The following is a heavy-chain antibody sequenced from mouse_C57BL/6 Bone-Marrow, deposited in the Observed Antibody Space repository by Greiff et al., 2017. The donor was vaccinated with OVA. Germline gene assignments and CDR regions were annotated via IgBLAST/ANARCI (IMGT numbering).Heavy chain of an antibody. CDR1: GYTFTDYK. J-gene: IGHJ2*01. CDR3: ARSLWLRFFDY. Sequence: EVKLMESGPELVKPGASVTIPCKASGYTFTDYKMDWVKQSHGKSLEWIGDINPNNGGTIYNQKFKGKATVTVDKSSSTAYMELRSLTSEDTAVYYCARSLWLRFFDYWGQGTTLTVTS. V-gene: IGHV1-18*01. CDR2: INPNNGGT. D-gene: IGHD2-2*01.